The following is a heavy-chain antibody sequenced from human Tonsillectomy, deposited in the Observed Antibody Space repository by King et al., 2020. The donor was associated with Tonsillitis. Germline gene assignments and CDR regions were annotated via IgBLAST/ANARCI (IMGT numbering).Heavy chain of an antibody. CDR3: ARDPAWGELDS. D-gene: IGHD7-27*01. CDR1: DLTFSTYW. Sequence: VQLVESGGGLVQPGGSLRLSCAASDLTFSTYWRSWIRQAPGKGLEWVANIKHDGSDTTYVDSVKGRFTVSRDNAKNSLYLEMNRLRAEDTALYYFARDPAWGELDSWGQGALVTVSS. J-gene: IGHJ4*02. CDR2: IKHDGSDT. V-gene: IGHV3-7*01.